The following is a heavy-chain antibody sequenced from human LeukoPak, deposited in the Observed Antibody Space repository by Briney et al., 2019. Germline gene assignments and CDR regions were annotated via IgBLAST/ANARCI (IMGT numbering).Heavy chain of an antibody. D-gene: IGHD4-17*01. CDR1: GCTFSRYA. V-gene: IGHV3-30-3*02. Sequence: GGSLRLSCAASGCTFSRYAMHWVRQAPGKGLEWVAVISSDGSKKYCADSVKGRFTISRDNSKNTLYLQMNSLRAEDTAVYYCAKKFTGTTVISGDYFDYWGQGTLVTVSS. J-gene: IGHJ4*02. CDR2: ISSDGSKK. CDR3: AKKFTGTTVISGDYFDY.